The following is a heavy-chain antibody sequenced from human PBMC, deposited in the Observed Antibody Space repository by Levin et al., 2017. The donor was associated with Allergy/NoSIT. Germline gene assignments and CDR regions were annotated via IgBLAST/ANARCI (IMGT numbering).Heavy chain of an antibody. CDR2: IIPILGIA. V-gene: IGHV1-69*02. CDR3: ADEFGVVIRYFQH. D-gene: IGHD3-3*01. J-gene: IGHJ1*01. Sequence: SVKVSCKASGGTFSSYTISWVRQAPGQGLEWMGRIIPILGIANYAQKFQGRVTITADKSTSTAYMELSSLRSEDTAVYYCADEFGVVIRYFQHWGQGTLVTSPQ. CDR1: GGTFSSYT.